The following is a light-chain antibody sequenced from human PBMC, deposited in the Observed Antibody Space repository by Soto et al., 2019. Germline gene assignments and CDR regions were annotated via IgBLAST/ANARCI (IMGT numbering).Light chain of an antibody. J-gene: IGKJ2*01. CDR1: QSVSSSY. Sequence: EIVLTQSPGTLSLSPGERATLSCRASQSVSSSYLAWYQQKPGQAPRLLIYGASSRATGIPDRFSGSGSGTEFTLTISRLEAEDFAVYYCQQYGSSPGNTFGQGTKLEIK. CDR3: QQYGSSPGNT. CDR2: GAS. V-gene: IGKV3-20*01.